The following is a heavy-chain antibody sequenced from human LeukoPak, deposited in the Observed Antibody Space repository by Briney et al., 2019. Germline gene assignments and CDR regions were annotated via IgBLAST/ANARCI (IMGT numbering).Heavy chain of an antibody. Sequence: ASVKVSCKVSGYTLTELSMHWVRQAPGKGLEWMGGFDPEDGETIYAQKFQGRVTMTEDTSTDTAYMELSSLRSEDTAVYYCAKVPRYCSSTSCYSDAFDIWGQGTMVTVSS. J-gene: IGHJ3*02. CDR1: GYTLTELS. CDR3: AKVPRYCSSTSCYSDAFDI. CDR2: FDPEDGET. D-gene: IGHD2-2*02. V-gene: IGHV1-24*01.